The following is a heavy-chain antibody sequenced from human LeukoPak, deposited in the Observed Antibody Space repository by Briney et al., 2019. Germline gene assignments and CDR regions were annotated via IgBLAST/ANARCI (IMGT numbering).Heavy chain of an antibody. CDR1: GFTFNEYA. J-gene: IGHJ4*02. CDR3: ARERDYGDYIDF. V-gene: IGHV3-30-3*01. CDR2: VSSDGINK. D-gene: IGHD4-17*01. Sequence: GGSLRLSCAASGFTFNEYAIHWVRQAPGRGREWVAVVSSDGINKYYADSVKSRFTISRYNSKNTLYLQMNSLRPEDTAVYYCARERDYGDYIDFWGQGTLVTVSS.